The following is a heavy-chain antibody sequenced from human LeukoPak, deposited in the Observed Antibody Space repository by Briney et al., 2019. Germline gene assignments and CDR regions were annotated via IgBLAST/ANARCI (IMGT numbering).Heavy chain of an antibody. D-gene: IGHD1-1*01. CDR1: GFTFSSFD. CDR2: IGTASDT. Sequence: QPGGSLRLSCAASGFTFSSFDMHWVRQPTGQGLERVSTIGTASDTYYPGSVEGRFTLSRDNAKNSLYLQMNSLTAGDTAVYYCARGPPRGKYYYMDVWGKGTTVTVSS. V-gene: IGHV3-13*01. J-gene: IGHJ6*03. CDR3: ARGPPRGKYYYMDV.